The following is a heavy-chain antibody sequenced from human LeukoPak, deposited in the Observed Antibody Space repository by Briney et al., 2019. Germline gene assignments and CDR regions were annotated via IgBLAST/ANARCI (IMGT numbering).Heavy chain of an antibody. CDR1: GYTFTGYY. V-gene: IGHV1-2*02. CDR3: ARENGAYCSCGSCYDAFDI. J-gene: IGHJ3*02. Sequence: GASVKVSCKASGYTFTGYYMHWVRQAPGQGLEWMGWINPNSGGTNYAQKFQGRVTMTRDTSISTTSMELSGLRSDDTAVYYCARENGAYCSCGSCYDAFDIWGQGTMVTVSS. D-gene: IGHD2-15*01. CDR2: INPNSGGT.